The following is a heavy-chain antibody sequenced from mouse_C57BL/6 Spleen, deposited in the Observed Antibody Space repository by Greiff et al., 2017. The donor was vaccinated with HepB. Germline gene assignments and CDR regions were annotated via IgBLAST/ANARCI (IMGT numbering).Heavy chain of an antibody. D-gene: IGHD4-1*01. J-gene: IGHJ2*01. CDR3: ARGDNWEGAYFDY. Sequence: EVMLVESGAELVRPGSSVKMSCKTSGYTFTSYGINWVKQRPGQGLEWIGYIYIGNGYTEYNEKFKGKATLTSDTSSSTAYMQLSSLTSEDSAIYFCARGDNWEGAYFDYWGQGTTLTVSS. V-gene: IGHV1-58*01. CDR1: GYTFTSYG. CDR2: IYIGNGYT.